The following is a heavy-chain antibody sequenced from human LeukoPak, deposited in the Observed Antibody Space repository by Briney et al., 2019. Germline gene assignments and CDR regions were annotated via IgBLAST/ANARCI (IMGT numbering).Heavy chain of an antibody. CDR1: GGSNSSYY. V-gene: IGHV4-4*07. CDR2: IYTSGST. D-gene: IGHD6-19*01. J-gene: IGHJ6*03. CDR3: ARGKQWLVSYYYYYYMDV. Sequence: PSETLSLTCTVSGGSNSSYYWSWIRQPAGKGLEWIGRIYTSGSTNYNPSLKSRVTMSVDTSKNQFSLKLSSVTAADTAVYYCARGKQWLVSYYYYYYMDVWGKGTTVTVSS.